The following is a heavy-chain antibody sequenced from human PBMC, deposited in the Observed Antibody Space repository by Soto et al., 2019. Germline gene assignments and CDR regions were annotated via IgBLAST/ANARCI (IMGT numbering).Heavy chain of an antibody. J-gene: IGHJ6*02. V-gene: IGHV1-18*01. D-gene: IGHD3-3*01. Sequence: ASVKVSCKASGYTFTIYGISWVRQAPGQGLEWMGWISAYNGNTNYAQKLQGRVTMTTDTSTSTAYMELRSLRSDDAAVYYCARDRRPYYDFWSGSPAYGMDVWGQGTTVTVSS. CDR2: ISAYNGNT. CDR3: ARDRRPYYDFWSGSPAYGMDV. CDR1: GYTFTIYG.